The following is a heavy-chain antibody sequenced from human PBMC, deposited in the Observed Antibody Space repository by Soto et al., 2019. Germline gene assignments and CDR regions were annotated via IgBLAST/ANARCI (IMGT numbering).Heavy chain of an antibody. J-gene: IGHJ4*02. Sequence: EDQVVESGGGLVQPGGSLRISCAAFGFTVSTNSMSWVRQAPGKGLEWVSIIESGGNTHYADSVKGRFTISRDSPENTIHLQMNELRAEDTAIYYCARDTHSGLRADYWGQGTRVIVSS. D-gene: IGHD3-10*01. CDR3: ARDTHSGLRADY. CDR2: IESGGNT. CDR1: GFTVSTNS. V-gene: IGHV3-66*01.